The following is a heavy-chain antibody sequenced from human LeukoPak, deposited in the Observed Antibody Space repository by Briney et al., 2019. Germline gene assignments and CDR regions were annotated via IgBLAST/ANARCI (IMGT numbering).Heavy chain of an antibody. D-gene: IGHD5-18*01. CDR2: ISSEGGTT. V-gene: IGHV3-74*01. CDR1: GFTFSKYS. Sequence: PTGGSLRLSCAASGFTFSKYSMNWVRQAPGKGLEWVSRISSEGGTTNYADSVKGRFTISRDNAKNTLYLQMNSLRAEDTAVYYCAKSMGTAMVRIAFDIWGQGTMVTVSS. CDR3: AKSMGTAMVRIAFDI. J-gene: IGHJ3*02.